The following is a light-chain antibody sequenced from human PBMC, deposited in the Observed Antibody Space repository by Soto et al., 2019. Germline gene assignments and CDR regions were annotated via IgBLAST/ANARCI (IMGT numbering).Light chain of an antibody. V-gene: IGKV1-27*01. CDR2: AAS. CDR1: QGISNY. J-gene: IGKJ1*01. Sequence: DIQMTQSPSSLSASVGDRVTITCRASQGISNYLAWYQQKPGKVPKLLIYAASTLQSGVPSRFSGSGSGTDFTLTISSLQPEDVATYYCQKYNSAPAFGKGTKVDIK. CDR3: QKYNSAPA.